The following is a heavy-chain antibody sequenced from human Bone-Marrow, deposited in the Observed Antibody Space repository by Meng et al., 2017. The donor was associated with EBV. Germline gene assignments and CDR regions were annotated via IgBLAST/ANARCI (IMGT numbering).Heavy chain of an antibody. D-gene: IGHD6-19*01. CDR3: ASGRSSGWYQDYYFDY. J-gene: IGHJ4*02. CDR2: ISAYNGNT. Sequence: QVRLVHAGAEVKKPGASVKVSCKASGYTFTSYGISWVRQAPGQGLEWMGWISAYNGNTNYAQKLQGRVTMTTDTSTSTAYMELRSLRSDDTAVYYCASGRSSGWYQDYYFDYWGQGTLVTVSS. V-gene: IGHV1-18*01. CDR1: GYTFTSYG.